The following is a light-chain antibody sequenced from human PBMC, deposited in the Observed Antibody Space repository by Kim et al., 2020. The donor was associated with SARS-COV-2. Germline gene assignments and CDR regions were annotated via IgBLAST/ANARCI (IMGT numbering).Light chain of an antibody. CDR3: LLYYGGGWV. CDR2: TTG. J-gene: IGLJ3*02. V-gene: IGLV7-43*01. Sequence: PGGTCTSTGASRAGAVNSGYCQNWFQQNPGQAPRTLIYTTGIKRSWTPARCSGSLLGGQAALTLSGVQPEDEAEYYCLLYYGGGWVFGGGTQLTVL. CDR1: AGAVNSGYC.